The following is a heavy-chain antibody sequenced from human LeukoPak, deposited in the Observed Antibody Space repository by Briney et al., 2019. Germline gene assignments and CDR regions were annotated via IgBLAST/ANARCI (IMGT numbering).Heavy chain of an antibody. V-gene: IGHV3-30*04. CDR1: GFTFSSYA. D-gene: IGHD3-3*01. CDR3: AKDLNYDFWSGLGN. J-gene: IGHJ4*02. CDR2: VSYDGTNK. Sequence: PGGSLRLSCSASGFTFSSYAMHWVRQAPGKGLEWMAVVSYDGTNKYYADSVKGRFTISRDNSKNTLYLQMNSPRAEDTAVYYCAKDLNYDFWSGLGNWGQGTLVTVSS.